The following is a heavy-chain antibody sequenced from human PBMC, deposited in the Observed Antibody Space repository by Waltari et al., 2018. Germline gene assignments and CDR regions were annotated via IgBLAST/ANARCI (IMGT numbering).Heavy chain of an antibody. D-gene: IGHD3-10*01. J-gene: IGHJ4*02. Sequence: QVQLVQSGAEVKKPGASVKVSCKASGYTFTSYAMHWVRQAPGQRLEWMGWINAGNGNTKDSQKFQGRVTITRDTSASTAYMELSSLRSEDTAVYYCARSRPGVGELFLSWGQGTLVTVSS. CDR3: ARSRPGVGELFLS. CDR1: GYTFTSYA. CDR2: INAGNGNT. V-gene: IGHV1-3*01.